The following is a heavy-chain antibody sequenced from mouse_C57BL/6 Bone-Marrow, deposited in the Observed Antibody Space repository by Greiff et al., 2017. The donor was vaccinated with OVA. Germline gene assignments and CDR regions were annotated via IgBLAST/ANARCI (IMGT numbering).Heavy chain of an antibody. CDR1: GFNIKDDY. D-gene: IGHD2-3*01. Sequence: EVQLQQSGAELVRPGASVKLSCTASGFNIKDDYMHWVKQRPEQGLEWIGWIDPENGDTEYASKFQGKATITADTSSNTAYLQLSSLTSEDTAVYYCTRYDGYYGEGYYYAMDYWGQGTSVTVSS. J-gene: IGHJ4*01. CDR2: IDPENGDT. CDR3: TRYDGYYGEGYYYAMDY. V-gene: IGHV14-4*01.